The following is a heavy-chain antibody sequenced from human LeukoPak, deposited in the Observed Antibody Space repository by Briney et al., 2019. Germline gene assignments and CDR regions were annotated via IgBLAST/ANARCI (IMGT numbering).Heavy chain of an antibody. V-gene: IGHV4-59*01. J-gene: IGHJ4*02. Sequence: SETLSLTCTVSGGSISSYYWSWIRQPPGKGLEWIGYIYYSGSTNYNPSLKSRVTISVDTSKNQFSLKLSSVTAADTAVYYCARGPVEMAFDYWGQGTLVTVSS. D-gene: IGHD5-24*01. CDR3: ARGPVEMAFDY. CDR1: GGSISSYY. CDR2: IYYSGST.